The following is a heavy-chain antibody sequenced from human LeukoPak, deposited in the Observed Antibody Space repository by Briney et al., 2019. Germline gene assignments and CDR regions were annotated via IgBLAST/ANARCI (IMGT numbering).Heavy chain of an antibody. CDR2: IYSGGST. CDR1: GFTVSNNY. Sequence: GGSLRLSCAASGFTVSNNYMSWVRQAPGKGLEWVSLIYSGGSTSYADSVKGRFTISRDNSKNSLYLQMNTLRAEDTAVYYCVRDGAVVTSGSYPWRYFQYWGLGTLVTVSS. D-gene: IGHD3-10*01. V-gene: IGHV3-66*01. J-gene: IGHJ1*01. CDR3: VRDGAVVTSGSYPWRYFQY.